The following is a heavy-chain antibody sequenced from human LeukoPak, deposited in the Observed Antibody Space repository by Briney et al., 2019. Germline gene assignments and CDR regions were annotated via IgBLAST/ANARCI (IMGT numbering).Heavy chain of an antibody. J-gene: IGHJ4*02. V-gene: IGHV3-7*01. CDR1: GFTFNYAW. CDR3: ARGGYSFDY. CDR2: LHADGVEQ. Sequence: GGSLRLSCAASGFTFNYAWMTWVRQAPGKGLEWVARLHADGVEQNYVDSVTGRFTMSRDNAKNSLDLQMNSLRVEDTAVYYCARGGYSFDYLGQGTLVAVSS. D-gene: IGHD5-18*01.